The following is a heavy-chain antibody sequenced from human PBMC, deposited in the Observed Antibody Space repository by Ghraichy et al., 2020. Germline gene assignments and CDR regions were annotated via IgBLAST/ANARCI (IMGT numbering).Heavy chain of an antibody. CDR1: GFTFSSYA. V-gene: IGHV3-30*04. CDR3: ARDPLQGLPMCYFDY. D-gene: IGHD4-11*01. CDR2: ISYDGSNK. Sequence: GGSLRLSCAASGFTFSSYAMHWVRQAPGKGLEWVAVISYDGSNKYYADSVKGRFTISRDNSKNTLYLQMNSLRAEDTAVYYCARDPLQGLPMCYFDYWGQGTLVTVSS. J-gene: IGHJ4*02.